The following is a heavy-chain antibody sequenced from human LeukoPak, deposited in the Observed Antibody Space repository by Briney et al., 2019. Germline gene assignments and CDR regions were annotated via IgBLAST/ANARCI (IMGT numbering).Heavy chain of an antibody. J-gene: IGHJ4*02. D-gene: IGHD4-17*01. CDR3: ARAGEGEDY. V-gene: IGHV4-4*02. Sequence: SETLSLTCAVSGGSNSRSNWWSWVRQPPGKGLEWIGEIYHSGSTNYNPSLKSRVTMSVDNSKNHFSLKLSSVTAADTAVYYCARAGEGEDYWGQGTRVTVSS. CDR1: GGSNSRSNW. CDR2: IYHSGST.